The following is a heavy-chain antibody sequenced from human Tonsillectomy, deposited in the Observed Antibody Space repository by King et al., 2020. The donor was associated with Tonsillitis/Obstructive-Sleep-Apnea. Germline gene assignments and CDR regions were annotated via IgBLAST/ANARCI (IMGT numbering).Heavy chain of an antibody. CDR3: ARRPRDNSGYYFDY. CDR2: IYYSGST. D-gene: IGHD3-22*01. J-gene: IGHJ4*02. V-gene: IGHV4-59*08. CDR1: GGSISSYY. Sequence: VQLQESGPGLVKPSETLSLTCTVSGGSISSYYWSWIRQPPGKGLEWIGYIYYSGSTNYNPSLKSRVTISVDTSKNQFSLKLSSVTAADTAVYYCARRPRDNSGYYFDYWGQGTLVTVSS.